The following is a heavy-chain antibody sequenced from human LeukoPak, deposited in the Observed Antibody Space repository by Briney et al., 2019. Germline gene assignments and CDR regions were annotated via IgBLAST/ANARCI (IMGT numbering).Heavy chain of an antibody. CDR3: AKRGVPDY. CDR2: INPSGGST. Sequence: ASVKVSCKASGYTFTSYYMNWVRQAPGQGLEWMGIINPSGGSTTYAQKFQDRVTMTRDTSTNTVYMELSRLRSEDTAVYYCAKRGVPDYWGQGTLVTVSS. V-gene: IGHV1-46*01. D-gene: IGHD2-8*01. CDR1: GYTFTSYY. J-gene: IGHJ4*02.